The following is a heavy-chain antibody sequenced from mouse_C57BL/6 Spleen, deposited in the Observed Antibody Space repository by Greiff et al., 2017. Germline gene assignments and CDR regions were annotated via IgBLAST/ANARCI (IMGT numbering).Heavy chain of an antibody. CDR3: ARRIYYYGSSPWFAY. V-gene: IGHV1-80*01. D-gene: IGHD1-1*01. CDR2: IYPGDGDT. J-gene: IGHJ3*01. CDR1: GYAFSSYW. Sequence: QVQLQQSGAELVKPGASVKISCKASGYAFSSYWMNWVKQRPGKGLEWIGQIYPGDGDTNYNGKFKGKATLTADKSSSTAYMQLRSLTSEDSAVYFCARRIYYYGSSPWFAYWGQGTLVTVSA.